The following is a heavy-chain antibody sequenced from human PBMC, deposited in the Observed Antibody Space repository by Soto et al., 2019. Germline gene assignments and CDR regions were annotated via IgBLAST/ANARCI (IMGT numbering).Heavy chain of an antibody. J-gene: IGHJ6*02. V-gene: IGHV3-21*01. CDR3: AREGRVYDILTGYYSYYYYGMDV. Sequence: GGSLRLSCAASGFTFSSYSVNWGRQAPGKGLEWVSSISSSSSYIYYADSVKGRFTISRDNAKNSLYLQMNSLRAEDTAVYYCAREGRVYDILTGYYSYYYYGMDVWGQGTTVTVSS. CDR2: ISSSSSYI. D-gene: IGHD3-9*01. CDR1: GFTFSSYS.